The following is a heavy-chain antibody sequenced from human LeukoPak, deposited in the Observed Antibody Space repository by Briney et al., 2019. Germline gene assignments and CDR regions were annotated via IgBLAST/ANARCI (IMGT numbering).Heavy chain of an antibody. CDR2: INPSGGST. J-gene: IGHJ4*02. V-gene: IGHV1-46*01. D-gene: IGHD4-23*01. CDR3: ARERGGNSEGIEVEFDY. Sequence: ASVKVSCKASGYTFTSYYMHWVRQAPGQGLEWMGIINPSGGSTSYAQKFQGRVTMTRDTSTSTVYMELSSLRSEDTAVYYCARERGGNSEGIEVEFDYWGQGTLVTVSS. CDR1: GYTFTSYY.